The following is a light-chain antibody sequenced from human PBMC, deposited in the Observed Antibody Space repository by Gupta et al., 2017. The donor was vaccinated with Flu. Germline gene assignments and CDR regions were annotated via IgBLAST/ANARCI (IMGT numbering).Light chain of an antibody. CDR1: QSVSSY. CDR3: QQRSNWPQIT. CDR2: DAS. Sequence: ELVLTQSPANLSLSPGERATLSCRASQSVSSYLAWYQQKPGQAPRLLIYDASNRATGIPARFSGSGSGTDLTLTISSREPEDFAVYYCQQRSNWPQITFGQGTRLEIK. V-gene: IGKV3-11*01. J-gene: IGKJ5*01.